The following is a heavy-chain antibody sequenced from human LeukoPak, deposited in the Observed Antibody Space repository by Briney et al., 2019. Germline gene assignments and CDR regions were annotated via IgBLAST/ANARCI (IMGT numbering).Heavy chain of an antibody. J-gene: IGHJ6*03. D-gene: IGHD6-13*01. Sequence: GESLKISCKGSGYTFTSFRIGWVRQMPGEGLEWMGIIYPGDSETMYGPSFQGQVTISADKSISTAYLQWSSLKASDTAMYYCARQGGIAAAGSYYYYYMDVWGKGTTVTISS. CDR2: IYPGDSET. V-gene: IGHV5-51*01. CDR1: GYTFTSFR. CDR3: ARQGGIAAAGSYYYYYMDV.